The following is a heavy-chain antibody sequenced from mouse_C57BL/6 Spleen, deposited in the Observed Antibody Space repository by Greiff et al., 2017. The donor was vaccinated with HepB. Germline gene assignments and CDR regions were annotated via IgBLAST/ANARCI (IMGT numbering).Heavy chain of an antibody. Sequence: VQLQQSGAELVKPGASVKVSCKASSYTFTSYWMHWVKQRPGQGLEWIGRIHPSDSDTNYNQKFKGKATLTVDKSSSTAYMQLSSLTSEDSTVYYCTALTTVVATDAMNYWGQGTSVTVSS. V-gene: IGHV1-74*01. J-gene: IGHJ4*01. CDR2: IHPSDSDT. D-gene: IGHD1-1*01. CDR1: SYTFTSYW. CDR3: TALTTVVATDAMNY.